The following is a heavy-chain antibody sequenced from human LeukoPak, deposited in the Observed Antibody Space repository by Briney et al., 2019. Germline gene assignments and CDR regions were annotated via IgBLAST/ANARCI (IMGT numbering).Heavy chain of an antibody. CDR2: IIPIFGTA. Sequence: GASVTVSCKASGGTFISYAISWVRQAPGQGLEWMGGIIPIFGTANYAQKFQGRVTITADESTSTAYMELSSLRSEDTAVYYCARQPTYYYDSSGYSFDYWGQGTLITVSS. J-gene: IGHJ4*02. D-gene: IGHD3-22*01. CDR1: GGTFISYA. V-gene: IGHV1-69*01. CDR3: ARQPTYYYDSSGYSFDY.